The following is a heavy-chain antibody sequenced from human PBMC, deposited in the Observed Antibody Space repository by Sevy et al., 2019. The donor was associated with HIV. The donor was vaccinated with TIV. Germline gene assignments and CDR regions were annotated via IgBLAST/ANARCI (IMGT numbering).Heavy chain of an antibody. J-gene: IGHJ1*01. V-gene: IGHV3-23*01. D-gene: IGHD2-21*02. CDR3: AKDGLYGGDFEYFQD. CDR2: MTGSGTTI. Sequence: GGSLRLSCAASGFTFSNYAMTWVRQAPGKGLEWVSSMTGSGTTIYYRDTVKGRFTISRDNSKNTLYLQMSSLRVEDTAVYYCAKDGLYGGDFEYFQDWGQGTLVTVSS. CDR1: GFTFSNYA.